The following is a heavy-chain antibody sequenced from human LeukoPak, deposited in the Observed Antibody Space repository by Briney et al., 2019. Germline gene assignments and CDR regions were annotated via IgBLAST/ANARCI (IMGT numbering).Heavy chain of an antibody. Sequence: PSETLSLTCTVSGGSISSYYWSWIRQPPGKGLEWIGYIYYSGSTNYNPSLKSRVTISVDTSKNQFSLKLSSVTAADTAVYYCVRTEADCSGGSCYSAAFDIWGQGTMVTVSS. CDR2: IYYSGST. D-gene: IGHD2-15*01. CDR3: VRTEADCSGGSCYSAAFDI. V-gene: IGHV4-59*01. J-gene: IGHJ3*02. CDR1: GGSISSYY.